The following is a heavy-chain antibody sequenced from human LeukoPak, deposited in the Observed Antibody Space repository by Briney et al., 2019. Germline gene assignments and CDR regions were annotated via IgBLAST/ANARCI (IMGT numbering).Heavy chain of an antibody. CDR1: GGSISSSSYY. CDR2: IYHSGST. V-gene: IGHV4-39*01. J-gene: IGHJ4*02. CDR3: ARHGSSIAARGAFDY. D-gene: IGHD6-6*01. Sequence: SETLSPTCTVSGGSISSSSYYWGWIRQPPGKGLEWIGSIYHSGSTYYNPSLKSRVTISVDTSKNQFSLKLSSVTAADTAVYYCARHGSSIAARGAFDYWGQGTLVTVSS.